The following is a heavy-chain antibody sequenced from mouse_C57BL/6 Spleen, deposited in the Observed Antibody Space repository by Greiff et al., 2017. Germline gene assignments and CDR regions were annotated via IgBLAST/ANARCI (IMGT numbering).Heavy chain of an antibody. CDR1: GYAFSSSW. CDR3: ARGNYYGRSTGFAY. Sequence: VQLQQSGPELVKPGASVKISCKASGYAFSSSWMNWVKQRPGKGLEWIGRIYPGDGDTNYNGKFKGKATLTADKSSSTAYMQLSSLTSEDSAVYFCARGNYYGRSTGFAYWGQGTLVTVSA. V-gene: IGHV1-82*01. J-gene: IGHJ3*01. D-gene: IGHD1-1*01. CDR2: IYPGDGDT.